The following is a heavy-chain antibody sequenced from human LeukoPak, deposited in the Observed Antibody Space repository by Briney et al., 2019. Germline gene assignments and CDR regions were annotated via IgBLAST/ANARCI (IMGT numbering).Heavy chain of an antibody. Sequence: GGSLRLSCAASGFTVSSNYMSWVRQAPGKGLEWVSVIYSGGSTYYADSVKGRFTISRDNSKNTLYLQMNSLRAEDTAVYYCARNGYGDYDDAFDIWGQGTMVTVSS. CDR3: ARNGYGDYDDAFDI. D-gene: IGHD4-17*01. J-gene: IGHJ3*02. V-gene: IGHV3-53*01. CDR1: GFTVSSNY. CDR2: IYSGGST.